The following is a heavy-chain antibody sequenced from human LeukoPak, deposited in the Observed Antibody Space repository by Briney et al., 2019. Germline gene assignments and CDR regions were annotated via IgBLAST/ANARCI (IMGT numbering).Heavy chain of an antibody. V-gene: IGHV4-34*01. CDR3: ARGVGHCGGDCSDLDY. J-gene: IGHJ4*02. CDR2: INHSGST. CDR1: GGSFSDYY. Sequence: SETLSLTCAVYGGSFSDYYWSWIRQPPGKGLEWIGEINHSGSTNYNPSLTSLKSRVTISVDTSKNQFSLKLCSVTAADTAVYYCARGVGHCGGDCSDLDYWGQGTLVTVSS. D-gene: IGHD2-21*02.